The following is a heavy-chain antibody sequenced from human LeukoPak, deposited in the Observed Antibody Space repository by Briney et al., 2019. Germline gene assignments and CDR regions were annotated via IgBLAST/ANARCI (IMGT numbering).Heavy chain of an antibody. J-gene: IGHJ6*02. V-gene: IGHV3-64*01. CDR1: GFTFSSYA. CDR3: AKDLIGIYQPMYYGMDV. D-gene: IGHD2-2*01. CDR2: ISNNGDRT. Sequence: PGGSLRLSCAASGFTFSSYAMHWVRQAPGKGLEYVSAISNNGDRTYYANSVKGRFTISRDNSKNTLYLQMGSLRAEDMAVYYCAKDLIGIYQPMYYGMDVWGQGTTVTVSS.